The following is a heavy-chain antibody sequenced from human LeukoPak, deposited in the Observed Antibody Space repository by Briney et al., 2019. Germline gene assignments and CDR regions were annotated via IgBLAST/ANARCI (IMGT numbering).Heavy chain of an antibody. CDR2: ISSSGSTI. CDR1: GLTFSSYE. Sequence: GGSLRLSCAASGLTFSSYEMNWVRQAPGRGREWVLYISSSGSTIYYADSVKGGFTISRDKAKNSLYLQMNSLRAEDTAVYYCAREEEDSSSWYPAPSNWFDPWGQGTLVTVSS. CDR3: AREEEDSSSWYPAPSNWFDP. D-gene: IGHD6-13*01. V-gene: IGHV3-48*03. J-gene: IGHJ5*02.